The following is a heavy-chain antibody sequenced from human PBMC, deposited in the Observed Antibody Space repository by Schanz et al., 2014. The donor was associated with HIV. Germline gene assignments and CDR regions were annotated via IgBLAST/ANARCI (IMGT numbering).Heavy chain of an antibody. Sequence: QVQLVQSGAEVKKPGASVKVSCKASGYTFNTYDINWVRQAPGQGLEWMGWISGDNNNTKYEQKFQARVTMTTDTSTTTAYMELRSLRSDDTAVYYCARAGDISGYYIDYWGQGTLVTVSS. J-gene: IGHJ4*02. D-gene: IGHD3-22*01. CDR2: ISGDNNNT. V-gene: IGHV1-18*04. CDR3: ARAGDISGYYIDY. CDR1: GYTFNTYD.